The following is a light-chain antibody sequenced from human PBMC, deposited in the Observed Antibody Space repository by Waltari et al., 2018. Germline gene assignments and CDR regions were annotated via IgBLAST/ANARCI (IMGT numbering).Light chain of an antibody. Sequence: QAGPTQPASVSGSPGQSITISCTGTSNNVGSYNLVSWYQQHPGKPPKLLIYEGSKRPLGVSNRFSGSKSDNTASLTLSGLQPDDEADYYCCSNVGTSAFFGGGTKLTVL. V-gene: IGLV2-23*03. CDR2: EGS. CDR1: SNNVGSYNL. CDR3: CSNVGTSAF. J-gene: IGLJ2*01.